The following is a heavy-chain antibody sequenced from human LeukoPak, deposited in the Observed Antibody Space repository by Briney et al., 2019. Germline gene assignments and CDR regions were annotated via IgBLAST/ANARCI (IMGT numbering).Heavy chain of an antibody. CDR1: GFTFTSHS. J-gene: IGHJ4*02. D-gene: IGHD3-3*01. CDR3: ARRSGYYTGDFDY. Sequence: GGSLRLSCAASGFTFTSHSMNWVRQAPGKGLEWVSFISGSGTSDIYYADSVKGRFTISRDNAKNSLYLQMNSLRAEDTAVYYCARRSGYYTGDFDYWGQGTLVTVSS. CDR2: ISGSGTSDI. V-gene: IGHV3-21*01.